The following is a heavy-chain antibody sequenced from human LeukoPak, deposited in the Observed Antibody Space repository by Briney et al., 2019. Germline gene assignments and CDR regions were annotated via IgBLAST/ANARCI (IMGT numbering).Heavy chain of an antibody. V-gene: IGHV4-30-4*08. J-gene: IGHJ4*02. D-gene: IGHD6-19*01. CDR3: RAGYSSGWYRGLDY. CDR1: GGSISSGDYY. CDR2: IYYSGST. Sequence: SQTLSLTCTVSGGSISSGDYYWSWIRQPPGKGLEWIGYIYYSGSTYYNPSLKSRVTISVDTSKNQFSLKLSSVTAADTAVYYCRAGYSSGWYRGLDYWGQGTLVTVSS.